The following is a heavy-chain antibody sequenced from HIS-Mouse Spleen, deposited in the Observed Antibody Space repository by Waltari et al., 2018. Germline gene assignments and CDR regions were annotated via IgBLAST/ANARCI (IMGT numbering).Heavy chain of an antibody. D-gene: IGHD6-13*01. CDR1: GGSISSSSYY. V-gene: IGHV4-39*07. J-gene: IGHJ2*01. CDR2: IYYSRST. CDR3: AREIPYSSSWYDWYFDL. Sequence: QLQLQESGPGLVKPSETLSLTCTVSGGSISSSSYYWGWIRQPPGKGLEWIGSIYYSRSTYYNPARKSRVTISVDTSKNQFSLKLSSVTAADTAVYYCAREIPYSSSWYDWYFDLWGRGTLVTVSS.